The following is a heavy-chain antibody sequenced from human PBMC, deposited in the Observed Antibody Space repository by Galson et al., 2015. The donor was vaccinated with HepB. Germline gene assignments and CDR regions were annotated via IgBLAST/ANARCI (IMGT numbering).Heavy chain of an antibody. CDR3: ARARDAGTYLYYYYGMDV. J-gene: IGHJ6*02. V-gene: IGHV1-69*04. CDR2: IVPALDVA. Sequence: SVKVSCKASGGTFSSYAISWVRQAPGQGLEWMGRIVPALDVANYAQSSQGRVTITADKSTNTAYMELSRLRSEDTAVYYCARARDAGTYLYYYYGMDVWGQGTTVTVSS. CDR1: GGTFSSYA. D-gene: IGHD1-26*01.